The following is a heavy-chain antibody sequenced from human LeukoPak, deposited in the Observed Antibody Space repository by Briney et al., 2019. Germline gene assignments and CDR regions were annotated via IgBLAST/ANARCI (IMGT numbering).Heavy chain of an antibody. V-gene: IGHV4-4*07. CDR1: GGSISSYY. CDR3: ARDGFDFWSGYHISP. J-gene: IGHJ5*02. CDR2: IYTSGST. Sequence: SETLSLTCTVSGGSISSYYWRWMRQPAGKGLEWIGRIYTSGSTNYNPSLKSRVTMSVDTSKNQFSLKLSSVTAADTAVYYCARDGFDFWSGYHISPWGQGTLVTVSS. D-gene: IGHD3-3*01.